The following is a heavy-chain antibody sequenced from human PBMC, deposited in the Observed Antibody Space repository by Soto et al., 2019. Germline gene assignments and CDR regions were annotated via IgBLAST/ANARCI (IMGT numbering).Heavy chain of an antibody. CDR2: MSPDGRKR. J-gene: IGHJ4*02. CDR1: GFTFSDYW. Sequence: EVQLVESGGGLVQPGGSLRLSSAASGFTFSDYWLSWVRQSPVKGLEWVANMSPDGRKRYYLDSLKGRFTISRDNAKNSLYLQMNRLSAEDTAVYFCSRDPLAFHIGGHWGQGTLVTVSS. D-gene: IGHD3-3*02. V-gene: IGHV3-7*01. CDR3: SRDPLAFHIGGH.